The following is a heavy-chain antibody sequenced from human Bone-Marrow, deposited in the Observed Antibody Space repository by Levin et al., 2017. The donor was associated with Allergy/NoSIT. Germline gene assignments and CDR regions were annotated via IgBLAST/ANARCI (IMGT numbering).Heavy chain of an antibody. CDR3: ARDETFNSWHVGWFDS. Sequence: PSQTLSLPCTVSGDSIHNTHHYWSWIRQPAGKGLEWIGRMFVGGAATYKRSLRSRVTISIDTSKNQFSLKLTSVTAADTAVYYCARDETFNSWHVGWFDSWGQGTLVTVSS. J-gene: IGHJ5*01. V-gene: IGHV4-61*02. CDR1: GDSIHNTHHY. D-gene: IGHD2/OR15-2a*01. CDR2: MFVGGAA.